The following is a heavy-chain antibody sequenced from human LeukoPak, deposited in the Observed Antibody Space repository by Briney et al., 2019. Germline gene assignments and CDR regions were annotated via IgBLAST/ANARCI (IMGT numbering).Heavy chain of an antibody. V-gene: IGHV3-23*01. CDR2: ISGSGGST. CDR1: GLTLRGYP. D-gene: IGHD6-19*01. CDR3: AKDRSGGGDYYFGMDV. Sequence: GGSLRLSCAASGLTLRGYPMGWVRQAPGKGREWVSSISGSGGSTYYADSVKGRFTISRDNSQNTLYLQMNSLRAEDTAVYYCAKDRSGGGDYYFGMDVWGPGTTVTVSS. J-gene: IGHJ6*02.